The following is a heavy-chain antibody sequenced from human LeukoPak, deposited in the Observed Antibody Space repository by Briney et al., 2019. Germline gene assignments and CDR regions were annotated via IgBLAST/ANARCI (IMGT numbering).Heavy chain of an antibody. D-gene: IGHD3-22*01. V-gene: IGHV4-59*01. CDR1: SGSISSYY. J-gene: IGHJ4*02. Sequence: SETLSLTCTVSSGSISSYYWSWIRQAPGKGLEWIGYIYYSGSTNYNPSLTSRVTISLDTSKNQFSLKLSSVTAADTAVYYCARDVGYDSSGYYYALWGQGTLVTVSS. CDR2: IYYSGST. CDR3: ARDVGYDSSGYYYAL.